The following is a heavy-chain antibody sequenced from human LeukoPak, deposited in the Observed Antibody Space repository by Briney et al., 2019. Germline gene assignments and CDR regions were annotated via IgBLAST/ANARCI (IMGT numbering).Heavy chain of an antibody. CDR3: VRTATYYYDSSGYYPSGGYFDY. Sequence: SETLSLTCTVSGGSISSSSYYWGWIRQPPGKGLEWIGSIYYSGSTYYNPSLKSRVTISVDTSKNQFSLKLSSVTAADTAVYYCVRTATYYYDSSGYYPSGGYFDYWGQGTLVTVSS. CDR1: GGSISSSSYY. J-gene: IGHJ4*02. V-gene: IGHV4-39*01. CDR2: IYYSGST. D-gene: IGHD3-22*01.